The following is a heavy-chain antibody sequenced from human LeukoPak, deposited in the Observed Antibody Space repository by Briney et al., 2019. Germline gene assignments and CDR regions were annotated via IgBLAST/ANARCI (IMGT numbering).Heavy chain of an antibody. CDR1: GFTFSSYA. CDR2: ISGDGTRT. Sequence: GGSLRLSCAASGFTFSSYAMSWVRQAPGKGLEWVSAISGDGTRTYYADSVKGRFTISRDNSKNTLYLEMSSLRVEDTAIYYCAKWPEGAMDYFDYWGQGTLATVSS. V-gene: IGHV3-23*01. CDR3: AKWPEGAMDYFDY. J-gene: IGHJ4*02. D-gene: IGHD3-16*01.